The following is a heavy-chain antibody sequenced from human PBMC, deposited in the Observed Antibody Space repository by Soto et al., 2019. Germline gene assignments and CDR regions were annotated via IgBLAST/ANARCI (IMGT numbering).Heavy chain of an antibody. J-gene: IGHJ6*02. CDR3: AKEVGLRTEYYYYGMDV. CDR2: ISYDGSNK. D-gene: IGHD4-17*01. Sequence: QVQLVESGGGVVQPGRSLRLSCAASGFTFSSYGMHWVRQAPGKGLEWVAVISYDGSNKYYADSVKGRFTISRDNYKNTLYLQMNSLRADDTAVYYCAKEVGLRTEYYYYGMDVWGQGTTVTVSS. V-gene: IGHV3-30*18. CDR1: GFTFSSYG.